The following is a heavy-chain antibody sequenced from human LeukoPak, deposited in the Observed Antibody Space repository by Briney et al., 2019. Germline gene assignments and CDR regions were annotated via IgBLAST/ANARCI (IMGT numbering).Heavy chain of an antibody. CDR3: ARDSEGPVAGNFDY. CDR2: IIPIFGTA. Sequence: ASVKVSCKASGGTFSSYAISWVRQAPGQGLEWMGGIIPIFGTANYAQKFQGRVTITADKSTSTAYMELSSLRSEDTAVYYCARDSEGPVAGNFDYWGQGTLVTVSS. D-gene: IGHD6-19*01. V-gene: IGHV1-69*06. CDR1: GGTFSSYA. J-gene: IGHJ4*02.